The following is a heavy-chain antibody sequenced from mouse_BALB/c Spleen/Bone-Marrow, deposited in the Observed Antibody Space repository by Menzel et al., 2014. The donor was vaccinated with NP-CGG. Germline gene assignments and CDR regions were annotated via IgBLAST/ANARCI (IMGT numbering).Heavy chain of an antibody. D-gene: IGHD2-14*01. CDR3: FSYYRYADYAMDY. CDR1: GFSLTSYG. Sequence: VQLVESGPGLVAPSQSLFITCTVSGFSLTSYGVHWVRQPPGKGLEWLGVIWAGGSTNYISALMSRLSITKDNSKSQVFLKMNSLQTDDTAMYYCFSYYRYADYAMDYWGQGASVTVSS. V-gene: IGHV2-9*02. CDR2: IWAGGST. J-gene: IGHJ4*01.